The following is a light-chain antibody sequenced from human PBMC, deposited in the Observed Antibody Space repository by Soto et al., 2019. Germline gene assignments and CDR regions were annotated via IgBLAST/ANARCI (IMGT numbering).Light chain of an antibody. CDR3: CSYAGNSNVI. CDR1: SSNGGKYNS. Sequence: QSALTQPASVSGSLGQAITISCTGTSSNGGKYNSVSWYQQHPGKVPKLIIYEVTKRPSGISSGFSGSKSGNTASLTISGLQAEDEADYYCCSYAGNSNVIIGIGTKLTVL. CDR2: EVT. V-gene: IGLV2-23*02. J-gene: IGLJ2*01.